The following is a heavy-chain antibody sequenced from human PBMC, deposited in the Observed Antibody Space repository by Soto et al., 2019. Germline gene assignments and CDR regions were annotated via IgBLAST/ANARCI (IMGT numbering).Heavy chain of an antibody. J-gene: IGHJ4*02. CDR2: ISGTSSTK. Sequence: GGSLRLSCAASGFTFSSYNMNWVRQAPGKGLEWVSYISGTSSTKYYADADSVKGRFTISRDNAKNSLYLQMNNLRAEDTAVYYCARATIAARPPYFFDYWGQGTLVTVSS. CDR1: GFTFSSYN. V-gene: IGHV3-48*01. D-gene: IGHD6-6*01. CDR3: ARATIAARPPYFFDY.